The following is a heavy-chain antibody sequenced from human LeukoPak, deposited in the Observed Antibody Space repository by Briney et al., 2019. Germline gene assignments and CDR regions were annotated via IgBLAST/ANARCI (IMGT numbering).Heavy chain of an antibody. CDR2: IYTSGST. CDR3: AREGNGDYVLHDWFDP. Sequence: PSETLSLTCTVSDDSITIYYWSWIRQPAGKGLEWIGRIYTSGSTNYNPSLKSRVTMSVDTSKNQFSLKLSSVTAADTAVYYCAREGNGDYVLHDWFDPWGQGTLVTVSS. CDR1: DDSITIYY. V-gene: IGHV4-4*07. J-gene: IGHJ5*02. D-gene: IGHD4-17*01.